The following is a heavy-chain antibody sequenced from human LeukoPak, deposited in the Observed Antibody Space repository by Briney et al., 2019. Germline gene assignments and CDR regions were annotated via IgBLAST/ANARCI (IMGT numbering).Heavy chain of an antibody. CDR1: GFTFSSYW. Sequence: GGSLRLSCAASGFTFSSYWMSWVRQAPGKGLEWVANIKQDGSEKYYVDSVKGRFTISRDNPKNTLYLQMNSLRAEDTAVYYCASSRRSSGWFLNFDYWGQGTLVTVSS. V-gene: IGHV3-7*03. CDR2: IKQDGSEK. D-gene: IGHD6-19*01. CDR3: ASSRRSSGWFLNFDY. J-gene: IGHJ4*02.